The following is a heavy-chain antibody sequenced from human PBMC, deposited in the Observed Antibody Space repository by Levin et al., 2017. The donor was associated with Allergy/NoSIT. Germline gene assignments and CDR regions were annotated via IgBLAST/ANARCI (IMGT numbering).Heavy chain of an antibody. J-gene: IGHJ3*02. V-gene: IGHV3-21*01. CDR1: GFTFSSYS. Sequence: GESLKISCAASGFTFSSYSMNWVRQAPGKGLEWVSSISSSSSYIYYADSVKGRFTISRDNAKNSLYLQMNSLRAEDTAVYYCARDSLDFRGDYVRTWGVMIHPDNSFDSWGQGTMVTVSS. D-gene: IGHD3-10*02. CDR2: ISSSSSYI. CDR3: ARDSLDFRGDYVRTWGVMIHPDNSFDS.